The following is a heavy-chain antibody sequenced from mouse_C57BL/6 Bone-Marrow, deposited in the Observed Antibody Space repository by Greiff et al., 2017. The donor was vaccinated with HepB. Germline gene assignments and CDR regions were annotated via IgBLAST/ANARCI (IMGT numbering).Heavy chain of an antibody. V-gene: IGHV5-4*01. J-gene: IGHJ2*01. CDR3: ARDGGYDRSY. D-gene: IGHD2-2*01. Sequence: EVKLVESGGGLVKPGGSLKLSCAASGFTFSSYAMSWVRQTPEKRLEWVATISDGGSYTYYPDNVKGRFTISRDNAKNNLYLQMSHLKSEDTAMYYCARDGGYDRSYWGQGTTLTVSS. CDR1: GFTFSSYA. CDR2: ISDGGSYT.